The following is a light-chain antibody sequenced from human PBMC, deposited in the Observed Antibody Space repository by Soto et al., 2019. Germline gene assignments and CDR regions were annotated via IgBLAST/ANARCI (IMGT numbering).Light chain of an antibody. CDR1: SSNIGAGYD. J-gene: IGLJ1*01. V-gene: IGLV1-40*01. CDR3: QSYDNSLSAYV. CDR2: ANN. Sequence: QSVLTQPPSVSGAPGQRVTISCTGSSSNIGAGYDVHWYQQLPGTAPKLLIFANNNRPSGVPDRFSGSKSGTSASLAITGLQAADEADYYCQSYDNSLSAYVFGPGTKLTVL.